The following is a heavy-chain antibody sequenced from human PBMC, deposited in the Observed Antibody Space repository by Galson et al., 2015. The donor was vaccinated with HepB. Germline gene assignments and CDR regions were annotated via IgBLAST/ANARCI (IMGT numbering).Heavy chain of an antibody. CDR3: ARASKGWLPQDFDY. CDR2: IYYSGST. CDR1: GGSVSSGSYY. D-gene: IGHD5-24*01. V-gene: IGHV4-61*01. Sequence: ETLSLTCTVSGGSVSSGSYYWSWIRQPPGKGLEWIGYIYYSGSTNYNPSLKSRVTISVDTSKNQFSLKLSSVTAADTAVYYCARASKGWLPQDFDYWGQGTLVTVSS. J-gene: IGHJ4*02.